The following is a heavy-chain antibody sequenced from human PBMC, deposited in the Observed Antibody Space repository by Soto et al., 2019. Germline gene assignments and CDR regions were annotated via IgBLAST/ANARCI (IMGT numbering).Heavy chain of an antibody. V-gene: IGHV3-30*07. Sequence: DSVKGRFTISRDNSKNTVYLQMDSLRAEDTAVYYFARDRMYPDGVDLWGRGTLVTVSS. CDR3: ARDRMYPDGVDL. J-gene: IGHJ2*01. D-gene: IGHD4-17*01.